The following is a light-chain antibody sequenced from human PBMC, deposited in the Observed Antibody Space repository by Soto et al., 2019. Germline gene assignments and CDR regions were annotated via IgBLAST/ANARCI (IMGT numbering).Light chain of an antibody. CDR2: NVS. CDR3: SSFTSTSTVL. J-gene: IGLJ2*01. V-gene: IGLV2-14*01. Sequence: QSALTQPASVSGSPGQSITISCSGTSSVVGGYNYVSWYQQHPGKAPKLMIYNVSNRPSGVSNRFSGSKSGNTASLTISGLQAEDEGHYYCSSFTSTSTVLFGGGTKLTVL. CDR1: SSVVGGYNY.